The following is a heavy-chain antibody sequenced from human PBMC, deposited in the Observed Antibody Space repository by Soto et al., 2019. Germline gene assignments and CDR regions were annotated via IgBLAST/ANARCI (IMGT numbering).Heavy chain of an antibody. CDR2: INAGNGNT. D-gene: IGHD5-12*01. V-gene: IGHV1-3*01. CDR3: AREGVEMATISSDFDY. CDR1: GYTFTSYA. Sequence: ASVKVSCKASGYTFTSYAMHWVRQAPGQRLEWMGWINAGNGNTKYSQKFQGRVTITRDTSASTAYMEMSSLRSEDTAVYYCAREGVEMATISSDFDYWGQGTLVTVSS. J-gene: IGHJ4*02.